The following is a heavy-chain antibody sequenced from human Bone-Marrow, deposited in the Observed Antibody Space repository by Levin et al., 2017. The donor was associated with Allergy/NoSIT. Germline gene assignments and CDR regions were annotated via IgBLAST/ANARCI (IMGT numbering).Heavy chain of an antibody. V-gene: IGHV1-8*01. CDR3: ARGGQFDP. CDR2: MNPNTGST. J-gene: IGHJ5*02. CDR1: GYAFSVYD. Sequence: GASVKVSCQASGYAFSVYDINWVRQVNGQGLELLGWMNPNTGSTGHAQKFQGRLTMTWNIPNNTAYMELGSLRSDDTAVYYCARGGQFDPWGQGTLVIVSS.